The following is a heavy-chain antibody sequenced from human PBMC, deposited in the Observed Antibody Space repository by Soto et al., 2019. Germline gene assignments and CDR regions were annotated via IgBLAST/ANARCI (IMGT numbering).Heavy chain of an antibody. CDR1: GFTFRNFG. CDR3: AKAVPPFVVVTASDY. D-gene: IGHD2-21*02. CDR2: ISYDGTNK. Sequence: QVQLVESGGGLVQPGRSLRLSCAASGFTFRNFGMHWVRQAPGKGLEWVAVISYDGTNKYYADSVKGRFTISRDNSKKSLNLQINSLRAEDTAVYYCAKAVPPFVVVTASDYWGQGTLVTVSS. V-gene: IGHV3-30*18. J-gene: IGHJ4*02.